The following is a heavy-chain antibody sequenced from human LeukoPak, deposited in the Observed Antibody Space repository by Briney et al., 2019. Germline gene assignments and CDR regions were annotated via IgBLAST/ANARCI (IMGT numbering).Heavy chain of an antibody. V-gene: IGHV3-23*01. Sequence: PGGSLRLSCAASGFTFSNHAMSWVRQAPGKGLEWVSGISGSGGSTYYADSVKGRFTISRDNSKNTLYLQMNSLRAEDTAVYYCATTADYWGSYGWGQGTLVTVSS. D-gene: IGHD7-27*01. CDR3: ATTADYWGSYG. CDR2: ISGSGGST. J-gene: IGHJ4*02. CDR1: GFTFSNHA.